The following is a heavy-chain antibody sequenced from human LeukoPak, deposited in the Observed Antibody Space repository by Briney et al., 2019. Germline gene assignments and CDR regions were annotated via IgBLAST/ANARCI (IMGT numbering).Heavy chain of an antibody. V-gene: IGHV3-7*01. Sequence: GSLRLYCAASGFTFTKYWMSWLGQAPGMGLEWLAKIKQDGSERHYVDSGKGRFTISRDNARNSVYLQMNSLSHDDTALYYCARDGDYIMLPCDYWGEGIVVSVLS. D-gene: IGHD4-17*01. CDR1: GFTFTKYW. CDR3: ARDGDYIMLPCDY. J-gene: IGHJ4*02. CDR2: IKQDGSER.